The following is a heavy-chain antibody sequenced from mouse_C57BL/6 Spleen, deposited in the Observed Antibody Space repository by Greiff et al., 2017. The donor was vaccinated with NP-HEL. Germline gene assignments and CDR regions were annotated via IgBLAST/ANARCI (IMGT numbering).Heavy chain of an antibody. J-gene: IGHJ2*01. V-gene: IGHV14-4*01. CDR3: APCYYRNYGGY. D-gene: IGHD2-5*01. CDR2: IDPENGDT. CDR1: GFNIKDDY. Sequence: EVQLQQSGAELVRPGASVKLSCTASGFNIKDDYMHWVKQRPEQGLEWIGWIDPENGDTEYASKFQGKATITADTSSNTAYLQLSSLTSEDTAAYYSAPCYYRNYGGYWGQGTTLTVSS.